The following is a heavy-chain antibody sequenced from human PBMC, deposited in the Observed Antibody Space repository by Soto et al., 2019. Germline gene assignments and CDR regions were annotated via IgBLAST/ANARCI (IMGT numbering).Heavy chain of an antibody. CDR1: GFSLTTSGVG. Sequence: QITLKESGPTRVKPTQTLALTCTFSGFSLTTSGVGVGWIRKTPGKALEWLAVIYWDDDKRYNPSLKSRLTIAKDNSKNQVVLIMADMDPVDTGTYFCAHRGYMYGNWDHGYFDYWGQGTLVTVSS. D-gene: IGHD5-18*01. V-gene: IGHV2-5*02. J-gene: IGHJ4*02. CDR2: IYWDDDK. CDR3: AHRGYMYGNWDHGYFDY.